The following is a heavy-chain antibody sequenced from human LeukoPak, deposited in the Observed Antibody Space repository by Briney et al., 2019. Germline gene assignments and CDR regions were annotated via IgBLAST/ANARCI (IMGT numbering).Heavy chain of an antibody. Sequence: GGSLRLSCAASGFTVSSNYMSWVRQAPGKGLEWVSVIYSGGSTYYADSVKGRFTISRDNSKNTLYLQMNSLRAEDTAVYYCARDSPLGSWYGMDVWGQGTTVTVSS. CDR1: GFTVSSNY. J-gene: IGHJ6*02. V-gene: IGHV3-66*01. CDR2: IYSGGST. CDR3: ARDSPLGSWYGMDV. D-gene: IGHD7-27*01.